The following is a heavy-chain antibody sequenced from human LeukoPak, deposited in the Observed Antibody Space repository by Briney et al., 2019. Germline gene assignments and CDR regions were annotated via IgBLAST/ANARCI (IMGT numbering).Heavy chain of an antibody. Sequence: SETLSLTCPLSGGSISSYYWSWIRQPAGHGLEWIGRIYTSGSTNYNPSLKSRVTMSVDTSKTQFSLKLSSVTAADTAVYYCARERELLWFYIWGQGTMVTVSS. CDR3: ARERELLWFYI. V-gene: IGHV4-4*07. CDR1: GGSISSYY. D-gene: IGHD3-10*01. J-gene: IGHJ3*02. CDR2: IYTSGST.